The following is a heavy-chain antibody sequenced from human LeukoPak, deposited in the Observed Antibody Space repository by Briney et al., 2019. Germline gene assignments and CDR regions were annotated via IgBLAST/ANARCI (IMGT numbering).Heavy chain of an antibody. J-gene: IGHJ4*02. V-gene: IGHV4-59*08. CDR1: GGSISTYY. CDR2: IYDSGST. Sequence: SETLSLTCTVSGGSISTYYWSWIRQPPGKGLEWIGYIYDSGSTNYNPSLKSRVTISVDTSKNQFSLKLSSVTAADTAVYYCARGYSSGWIDYWGQGTLVTVSS. D-gene: IGHD6-19*01. CDR3: ARGYSSGWIDY.